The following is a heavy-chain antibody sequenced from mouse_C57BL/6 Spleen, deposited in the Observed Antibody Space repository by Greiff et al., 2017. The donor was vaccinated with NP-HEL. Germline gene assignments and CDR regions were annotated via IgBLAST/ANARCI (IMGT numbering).Heavy chain of an antibody. Sequence: EVQLVESGPGLVKPSQSLSLTCSVTGYSITSGYYWNWIRQFPGNKLEWMGYISYDGSNNYNPSLKNRISITRDTSKNQFFLKLNSVTTEDTATYYGARVEVVARDYFDYWGQGTTLTVSS. CDR1: GYSITSGYY. CDR3: ARVEVVARDYFDY. V-gene: IGHV3-6*01. J-gene: IGHJ2*01. D-gene: IGHD1-1*01. CDR2: ISYDGSN.